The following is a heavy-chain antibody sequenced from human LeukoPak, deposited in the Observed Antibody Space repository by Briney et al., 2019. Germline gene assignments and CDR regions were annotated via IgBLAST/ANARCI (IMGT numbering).Heavy chain of an antibody. D-gene: IGHD4-17*01. CDR3: ARDLFFAYGDFTGEGFDY. Sequence: GGSLRLSCAASGFTFSSYSMNWVRQAPGKGLEWVSYISSSSSTIYYADSVKGRFTISRDNAKNSLYLQMNSLRAEDTAVYYCARDLFFAYGDFTGEGFDYWGQGTLVTVSS. J-gene: IGHJ4*02. V-gene: IGHV3-48*04. CDR1: GFTFSSYS. CDR2: ISSSSSTI.